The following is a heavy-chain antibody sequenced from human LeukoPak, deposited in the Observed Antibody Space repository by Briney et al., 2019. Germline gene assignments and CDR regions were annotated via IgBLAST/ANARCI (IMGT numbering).Heavy chain of an antibody. CDR1: GFTFSSYS. CDR3: AKGYSYGYSHYYYYGMDV. V-gene: IGHV3-21*01. J-gene: IGHJ6*02. Sequence: GGSLRLSCAASGFTFSSYSMTWVRQAPGKGLEWVSSISSSSSYIYYADSVKGRFTISRDNAKNSLYLQMNSLRAEDTAVYYCAKGYSYGYSHYYYYGMDVWGQGTTVTVSS. CDR2: ISSSSSYI. D-gene: IGHD5-18*01.